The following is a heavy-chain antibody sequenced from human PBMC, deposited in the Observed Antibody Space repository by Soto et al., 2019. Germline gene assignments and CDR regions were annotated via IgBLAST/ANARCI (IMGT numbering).Heavy chain of an antibody. D-gene: IGHD3-22*01. CDR2: IIPILGIA. CDR1: GGTFSSYT. CDR3: ARDRDDYYDRSGYSP. J-gene: IGHJ5*02. V-gene: IGHV1-69*08. Sequence: QVQLVQSGAEVKKPGSSVKVSCKASGGTFSSYTISWVRQAPGQGLEWMGRIIPILGIANYAQKFQGRVTITADKSTSTAYMELSSLRSEDTAVYYCARDRDDYYDRSGYSPWGQGTLVTVSS.